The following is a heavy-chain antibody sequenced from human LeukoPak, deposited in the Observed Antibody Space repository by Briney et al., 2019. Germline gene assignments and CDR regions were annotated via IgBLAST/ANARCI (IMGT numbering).Heavy chain of an antibody. J-gene: IGHJ4*02. CDR1: GFTFKKYW. V-gene: IGHV3-7*03. CDR2: IKEDGSET. CDR3: AKDLHYYESSGYCFDY. D-gene: IGHD3-22*01. Sequence: GESLRLSCAASGFTFKKYWMNWVRQVPGKGLECLANIKEDGSETYYADSVKGRFTISRDNPKNTLYLQMNSLRAEDTAVYYCAKDLHYYESSGYCFDYWGQGTLVTVSS.